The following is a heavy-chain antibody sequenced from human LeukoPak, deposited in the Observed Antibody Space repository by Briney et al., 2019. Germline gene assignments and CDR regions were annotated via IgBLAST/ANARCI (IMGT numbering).Heavy chain of an antibody. Sequence: SETLSLTCTVSGYSISSGYYWGWIRQPPGKGQEGIGSIYHSGSTYYNPSLKSRVTISVDTSKNQFSLKLSSVTAADTAVYYCARPGVRFGELSHFDLWGRGTLVTVSS. CDR2: IYHSGST. D-gene: IGHD3-10*01. CDR3: ARPGVRFGELSHFDL. J-gene: IGHJ2*01. CDR1: GYSISSGYY. V-gene: IGHV4-38-2*02.